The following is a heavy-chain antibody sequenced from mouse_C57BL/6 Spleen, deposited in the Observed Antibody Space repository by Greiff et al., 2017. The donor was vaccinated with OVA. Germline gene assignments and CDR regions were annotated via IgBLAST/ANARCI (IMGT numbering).Heavy chain of an antibody. Sequence: QVQLKQPGTELVKPGASVKLSCKASGYTFTSYWMHWVKQRPGQGLEWIGNINPSNGGTNYNEKFKSKATLTVDKSSSTAYMQLSSLTSEDSAVYYCARMLTGTENYYAMDYWGQGTSVTVSS. D-gene: IGHD4-1*01. CDR2: INPSNGGT. V-gene: IGHV1-53*01. CDR1: GYTFTSYW. J-gene: IGHJ4*01. CDR3: ARMLTGTENYYAMDY.